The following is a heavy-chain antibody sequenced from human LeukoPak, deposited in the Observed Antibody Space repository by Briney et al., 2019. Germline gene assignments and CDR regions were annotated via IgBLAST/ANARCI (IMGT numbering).Heavy chain of an antibody. CDR3: ARDYYDSSGFWFDP. D-gene: IGHD3-22*01. V-gene: IGHV1-18*01. CDR1: GYTFTSYG. J-gene: IGHJ5*02. Sequence: ASVKVSCTASGYTFTSYGISWVRQAPGQGLEWMGWISAYNGNTNYAQKLQGRVTMTTDTSASTAYMELRSLRSDDTAVYYCARDYYDSSGFWFDPWGQGTLVTVSS. CDR2: ISAYNGNT.